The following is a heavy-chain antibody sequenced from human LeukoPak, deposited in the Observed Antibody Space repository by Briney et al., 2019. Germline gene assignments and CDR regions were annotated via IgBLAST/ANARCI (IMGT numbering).Heavy chain of an antibody. V-gene: IGHV3-23*01. CDR3: AKDGSSNWYGWFDP. CDR2: ISGSGSST. D-gene: IGHD6-13*01. J-gene: IGHJ5*02. Sequence: GGSLRLSCAAPGFTFSSYAMSWVRQTPGKGLEWVSGISGSGSSTYYADSVKGRFTISRDKSKDTLYLQMNSLRAEDTAIYYCAKDGSSNWYGWFDPWGQGTLVTVSS. CDR1: GFTFSSYA.